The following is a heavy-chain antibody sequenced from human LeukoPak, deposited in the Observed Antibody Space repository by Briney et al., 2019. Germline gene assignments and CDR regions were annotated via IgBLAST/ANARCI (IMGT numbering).Heavy chain of an antibody. V-gene: IGHV3-15*01. CDR1: GFTFTNAW. J-gene: IGHJ4*02. CDR2: IKSNTAGGTA. D-gene: IGHD1-26*01. CDR3: TCYYYGDSAFDY. Sequence: GGSLRLSCAASGFTFTNAWMSWVRQAPGKGLEWVGRIKSNTAGGTADYAAPVKGRFTISRDDSQNTLYLQLNSLKTEDTAVYFCTCYYYGDSAFDYWGQGTLVTVSS.